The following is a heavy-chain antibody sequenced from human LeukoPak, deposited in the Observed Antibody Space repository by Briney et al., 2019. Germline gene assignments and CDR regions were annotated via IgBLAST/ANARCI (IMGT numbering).Heavy chain of an antibody. CDR2: IRYDGSNK. CDR3: AKEGSAVGNYFDY. Sequence: GGSLRLSCAASGFTFSSYGMHWVRQASGKGLEWVAFIRYDGSNKYYADSVKGRFTISRDNSKNTLYLQMNSLRAEDTAVYYCAKEGSAVGNYFDYWGQGTLVTVSS. D-gene: IGHD6-19*01. J-gene: IGHJ4*02. V-gene: IGHV3-30*02. CDR1: GFTFSSYG.